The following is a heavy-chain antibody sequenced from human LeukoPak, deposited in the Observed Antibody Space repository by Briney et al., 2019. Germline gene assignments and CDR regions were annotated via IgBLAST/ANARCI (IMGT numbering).Heavy chain of an antibody. J-gene: IGHJ4*02. Sequence: GGSLRLSCAASGFTFSSYAMHWVRQAPGKGLEWVAVISYDGSNKYYADSVKGRFTISRDNSKNTLYLQMNSLRAEDTAVYYCARVSRGEYGWGRYPPTLYWGQGTLVTVSS. D-gene: IGHD3-16*02. CDR3: ARVSRGEYGWGRYPPTLY. CDR2: ISYDGSNK. V-gene: IGHV3-30-3*01. CDR1: GFTFSSYA.